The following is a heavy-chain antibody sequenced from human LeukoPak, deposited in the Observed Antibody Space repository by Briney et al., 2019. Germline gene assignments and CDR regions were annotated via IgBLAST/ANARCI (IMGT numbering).Heavy chain of an antibody. V-gene: IGHV4-30-4*01. CDR3: ARSRGRTYYFDY. Sequence: SQTLSLTCTVSGGSISSGDYYWSWIRQPPGKGLEWIGYIYYSGSTYYNPSLKSRVTISVDTSKNQFSLKLSSVTAADTAVYYCARSRGRTYYFDYWGQGTLVTVSS. D-gene: IGHD3-10*01. CDR2: IYYSGST. CDR1: GGSISSGDYY. J-gene: IGHJ4*02.